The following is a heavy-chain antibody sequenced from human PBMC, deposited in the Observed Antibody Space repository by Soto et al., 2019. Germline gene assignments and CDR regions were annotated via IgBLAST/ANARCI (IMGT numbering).Heavy chain of an antibody. CDR3: ARGGSGWDQDY. Sequence: QVQLVESVGGVVQPGRSLRLSCAASGFTFSSYAMHWVRQAPGKGLEWVAVISYDGSNKYYADSVKGRFTISRDNSKNTLYLQMNSLRAEDTAVYYCARGGSGWDQDYWGQGTLVTVSS. J-gene: IGHJ4*02. V-gene: IGHV3-30-3*01. D-gene: IGHD6-19*01. CDR2: ISYDGSNK. CDR1: GFTFSSYA.